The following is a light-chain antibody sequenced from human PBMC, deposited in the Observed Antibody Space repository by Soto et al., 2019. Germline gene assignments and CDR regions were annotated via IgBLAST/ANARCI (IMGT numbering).Light chain of an antibody. Sequence: AIQMTQSPCSLSASVGDRVTISCRASQGIGTALGGYQQKPGKPPKVLIYGASNLQSGVPPRFSGSGSSTGFSLAISSLQPEDSATYYCLQDINYPWTVGQETKVDNK. CDR1: QGIGTA. CDR3: LQDINYPWT. J-gene: IGKJ1*01. CDR2: GAS. V-gene: IGKV1-6*01.